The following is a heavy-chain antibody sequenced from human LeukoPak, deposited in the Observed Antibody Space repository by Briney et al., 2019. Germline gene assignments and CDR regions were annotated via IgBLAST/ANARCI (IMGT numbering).Heavy chain of an antibody. CDR1: GGSISSGGYY. CDR2: IYHSGST. V-gene: IGHV4-30-2*05. D-gene: IGHD2-2*01. CDR3: AALLGYCSSTGCYSTFDY. Sequence: PSQTLSLTCTVSGGSISSGGYYWSWIRQPPGKGLEWIGYIYHSGSTYYNPSLKSRITISLDTSKNQFSLKLSSVTAADTAVYYCAALLGYCSSTGCYSTFDYWGQGTLVTVSS. J-gene: IGHJ4*02.